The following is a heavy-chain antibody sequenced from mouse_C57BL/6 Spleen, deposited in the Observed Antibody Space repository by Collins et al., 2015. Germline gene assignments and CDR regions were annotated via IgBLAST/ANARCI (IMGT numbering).Heavy chain of an antibody. Sequence: DVQLQESGPGLVKPSQSLSLTCTVTGYSITSDYAWNWIRQFPGNKLEWMGYISYSGSTSYNPSLKSRISITRDTSKNQFFLQLNSVTTEDTATYYCGVITTTGFAYWGQGTLVTVSA. J-gene: IGHJ3*01. D-gene: IGHD2-4*01. CDR3: GVITTTGFAY. CDR2: ISYSGST. CDR1: GYSITSDYA. V-gene: IGHV3-2*02.